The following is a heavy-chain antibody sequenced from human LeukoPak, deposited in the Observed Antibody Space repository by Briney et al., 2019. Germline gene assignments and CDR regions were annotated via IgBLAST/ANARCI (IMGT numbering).Heavy chain of an antibody. CDR3: ARDSSYDSSGYYNFDY. CDR1: GFTFSSYT. D-gene: IGHD3-22*01. V-gene: IGHV3-30-3*01. Sequence: GGSLRLSCAASGFTFSSYTMHWVRQAPGKGLEWVAVISYDGSNKYYADSVKGRFTISRDNSKNTLYLQMNSLRVEDTAVYYCARDSSYDSSGYYNFDYWGQGTLVTVSS. J-gene: IGHJ4*02. CDR2: ISYDGSNK.